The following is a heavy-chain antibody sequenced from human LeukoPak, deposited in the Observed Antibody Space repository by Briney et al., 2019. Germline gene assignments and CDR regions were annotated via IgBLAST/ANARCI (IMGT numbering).Heavy chain of an antibody. CDR2: INPSGGST. CDR1: GYTFTSYY. D-gene: IGHD2-2*02. J-gene: IGHJ5*02. V-gene: IGHV1-46*01. Sequence: DSVKVSCKASGYTFTSYYMHWVRQAPGQGLEWMGIINPSGGSTSYAQKFQGRVTMTRDTSTSTVYMELSSLRSEDTAVHYCARGAGFCSSTSCYIREALNWFDLWGQGTLVTVSS. CDR3: ARGAGFCSSTSCYIREALNWFDL.